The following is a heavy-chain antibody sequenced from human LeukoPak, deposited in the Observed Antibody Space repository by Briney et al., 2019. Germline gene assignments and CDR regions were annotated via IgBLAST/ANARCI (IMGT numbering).Heavy chain of an antibody. CDR2: MNPNNGNT. D-gene: IGHD6-13*01. J-gene: IGHJ6*02. Sequence: EASVKVSCKTSGYTFTGYYLHWVRQATGQGLEWMGWMNPNNGNTGYAQKFQGRVTMTRSTSISTAYMELSSLRSEDTAVYYCARLASSSWPLYYYYGMDVWGQGTTVTVSS. CDR3: ARLASSSWPLYYYYGMDV. V-gene: IGHV1-8*02. CDR1: GYTFTGYY.